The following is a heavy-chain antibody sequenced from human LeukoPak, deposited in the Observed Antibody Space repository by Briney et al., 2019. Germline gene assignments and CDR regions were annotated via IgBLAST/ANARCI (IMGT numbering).Heavy chain of an antibody. CDR3: ARKTDRPGAVGRDRYFDL. CDR1: GFTFSNYE. CDR2: VSVSGGAT. D-gene: IGHD6-13*01. J-gene: IGHJ2*01. Sequence: GGSLRLSCAASGFTFSNYEMIWVRQTPGKGLEWLSYVSVSGGATEYADSVKGRFTTSRDDAKNTLYLQMNTLRAEDTAIYYCARKTDRPGAVGRDRYFDLWGRGTLVTVSS. V-gene: IGHV3-48*03.